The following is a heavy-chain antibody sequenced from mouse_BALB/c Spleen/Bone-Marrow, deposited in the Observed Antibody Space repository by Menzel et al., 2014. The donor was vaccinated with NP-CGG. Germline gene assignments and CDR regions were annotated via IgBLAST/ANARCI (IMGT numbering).Heavy chain of an antibody. V-gene: IGHV4-1*02. CDR1: GFDFSRYW. CDR3: ARPDYYGYLNY. J-gene: IGHJ2*01. Sequence: EVKLVESGGGLVQPGGSLKLSCAASGFDFSRYWMSWVRQALGKGLEWIGEINPDSRTINYSPSLKDKFIISRDNAKNTLYLRLNKVRSEDTALYYCARPDYYGYLNYWGQGTTLTVSS. CDR2: INPDSRTI. D-gene: IGHD1-1*01.